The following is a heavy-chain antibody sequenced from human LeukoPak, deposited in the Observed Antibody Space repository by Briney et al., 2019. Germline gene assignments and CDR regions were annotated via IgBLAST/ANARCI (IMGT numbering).Heavy chain of an antibody. Sequence: ASVKVSCKASGYTFTGYYMHWVRQAPGQGLEWMGWINPNSGGTNYAQKFQGRVTMTRDTSISTAYMELSRLRSADTAVYYCARNPSTTGTKDYWGQGTLVTVSS. CDR2: INPNSGGT. J-gene: IGHJ4*02. CDR3: ARNPSTTGTKDY. D-gene: IGHD1-1*01. V-gene: IGHV1-2*02. CDR1: GYTFTGYY.